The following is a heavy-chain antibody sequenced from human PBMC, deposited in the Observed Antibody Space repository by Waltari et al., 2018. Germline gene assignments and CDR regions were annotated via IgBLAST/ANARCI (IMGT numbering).Heavy chain of an antibody. J-gene: IGHJ3*02. CDR1: GFTFSSYA. CDR2: ISGSVGST. CDR3: AKERMITFGGVIVFDAFDI. D-gene: IGHD3-16*02. V-gene: IGHV3-23*04. Sequence: EVQLVESGGGLVQPGGSLRLSCAASGFTFSSYAMSWVRQAPGKGLEWVSAISGSVGSTYYADSVQGRFTIFRDNSKNTLYLQMNSLRAEDTAVYYCAKERMITFGGVIVFDAFDIWGQGTMVTVSS.